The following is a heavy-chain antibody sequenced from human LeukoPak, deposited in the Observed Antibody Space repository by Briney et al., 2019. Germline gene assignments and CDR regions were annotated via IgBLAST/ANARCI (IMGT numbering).Heavy chain of an antibody. D-gene: IGHD2-2*01. CDR1: GFTFSNYW. Sequence: PGGSLRLSCAASGFTFSNYWMTWVRQAPGKGLEWVAVIWYDGSNKYYADSVKGRFTISRDNSKNTLYLQMNSLRAEDTAVYYCARESIVVVPAAMGGDFDYWGQGTLVTVPS. V-gene: IGHV3-33*08. CDR3: ARESIVVVPAAMGGDFDY. CDR2: IWYDGSNK. J-gene: IGHJ4*02.